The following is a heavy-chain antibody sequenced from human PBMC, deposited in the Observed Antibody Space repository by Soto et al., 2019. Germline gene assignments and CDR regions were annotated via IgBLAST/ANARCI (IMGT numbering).Heavy chain of an antibody. CDR1: GGSISSYY. D-gene: IGHD6-13*01. V-gene: IGHV4-59*08. CDR3: ARLGYSSSWYSPNYYYYYYMAV. Sequence: SETLALTCTVSGGSISSYYWSWIRQPPGKGLEWIGYIYYSGSTNYNPSLKSRVTISVDTSKNQFSLKLSSVTAADTAVYYCARLGYSSSWYSPNYYYYYYMAVWGKGTTVTVSS. J-gene: IGHJ6*03. CDR2: IYYSGST.